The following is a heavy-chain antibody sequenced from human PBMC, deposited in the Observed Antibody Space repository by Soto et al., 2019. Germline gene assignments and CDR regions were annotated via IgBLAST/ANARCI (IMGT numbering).Heavy chain of an antibody. V-gene: IGHV1-2*02. J-gene: IGHJ4*02. Sequence: ASVKVSCKASGYTFTGYYMHWVRQAPGQGLEWMGWINPNSGGTNYAQKFQGRVTMTRDTSISTAYMELSRLGSDDTAVYYCARDTGDSSGYYYFDYWGQGTLVTVSS. D-gene: IGHD3-22*01. CDR2: INPNSGGT. CDR3: ARDTGDSSGYYYFDY. CDR1: GYTFTGYY.